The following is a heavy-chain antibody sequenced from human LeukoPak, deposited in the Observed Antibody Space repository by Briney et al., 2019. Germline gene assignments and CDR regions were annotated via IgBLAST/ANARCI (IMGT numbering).Heavy chain of an antibody. CDR3: AKDSLVNHWIWFDP. V-gene: IGHV3-23*01. J-gene: IGHJ5*02. CDR1: GFTFSSYA. Sequence: PGGSLRLSCAASGFTFSSYAMSWVRQAPGKGLEWVPAISGSGGSTYYADSVKGRFTISRDNSKNTLYLQMNSLRAEDTAVYYCAKDSLVNHWIWFDPWGQGTLVTVSS. D-gene: IGHD6-6*01. CDR2: ISGSGGST.